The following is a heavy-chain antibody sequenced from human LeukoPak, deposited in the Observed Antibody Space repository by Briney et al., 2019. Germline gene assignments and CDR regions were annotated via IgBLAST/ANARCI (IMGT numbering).Heavy chain of an antibody. D-gene: IGHD1-26*01. CDR2: IRHDGSNK. V-gene: IGHV3-30*02. J-gene: IGHJ4*02. CDR3: VKDFTVGATDGLDS. Sequence: GGSLRLSCAASGFTFSSYGMHWVRQAPGKGLEWVAFIRHDGSNKYYADSVKGRFTISRDNSKNTLYLQMSSLRAEDTAVYYCVKDFTVGATDGLDSWGQGTLVTVSS. CDR1: GFTFSSYG.